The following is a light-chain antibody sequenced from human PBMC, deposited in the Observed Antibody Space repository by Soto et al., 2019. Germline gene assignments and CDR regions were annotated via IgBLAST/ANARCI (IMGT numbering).Light chain of an antibody. V-gene: IGKV3-20*01. CDR2: GAS. J-gene: IGKJ1*01. CDR1: QSVGSTY. CDR3: QQYGSSPRS. Sequence: EIVLTQSPGTLSLSPGERATLSCRASQSVGSTYLAWYQHKLGQAPRLLIYGASSKASGIPDRFSGSGSGTDFTLTIPKLEPEDFAVYYCQQYGSSPRSFGQGTKVEVK.